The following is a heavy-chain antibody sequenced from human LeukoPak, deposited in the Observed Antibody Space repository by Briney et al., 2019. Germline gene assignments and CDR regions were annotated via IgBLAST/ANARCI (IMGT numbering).Heavy chain of an antibody. CDR1: GLTFSRYI. V-gene: IGHV3-21*01. D-gene: IGHD1-7*01. CDR2: IGTSSNNK. CDR3: ASGTVGNYALDY. J-gene: IGHJ4*02. Sequence: SGGSLRLSCAAAGLTFSRYIMSWVRQAPGKGLGWVSSIGTSSNNKYYTDSLKGRFTISRDNAKNSLYLQVGSLRVEDTAVYFCASGTVGNYALDYWGQGTLVTVSS.